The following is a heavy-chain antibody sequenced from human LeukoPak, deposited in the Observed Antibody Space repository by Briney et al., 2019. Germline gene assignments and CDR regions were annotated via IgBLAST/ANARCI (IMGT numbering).Heavy chain of an antibody. V-gene: IGHV3-11*04. CDR3: AKDPTPYSSGSDY. Sequence: GGSLRLSCAASGFTFSDYYMSWIRQAPGKGLEWVSYISSSGSTIYYADSVKGRFTISRDNAKNSLYLQMNSLRAEDTAVYYCAKDPTPYSSGSDYWGQGTLVTVSS. CDR2: ISSSGSTI. D-gene: IGHD6-19*01. J-gene: IGHJ4*02. CDR1: GFTFSDYY.